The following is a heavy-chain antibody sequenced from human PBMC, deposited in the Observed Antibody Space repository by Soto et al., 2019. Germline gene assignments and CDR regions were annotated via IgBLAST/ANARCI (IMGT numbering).Heavy chain of an antibody. D-gene: IGHD5-18*01. CDR2: IIPIFGTA. CDR3: ARGVDTAMVTRRYYFDY. J-gene: IGHJ4*02. CDR1: GGTFSSYA. Sequence: QVQLVQSGAEVKKPGSSVKVSCKASGGTFSSYAISWVRQAPGQGLEWMGGIIPIFGTATYARKFQGRVTITADESTSTAYMELSSLRSEDTAVDYCARGVDTAMVTRRYYFDYWGQGTLVTVSS. V-gene: IGHV1-69*12.